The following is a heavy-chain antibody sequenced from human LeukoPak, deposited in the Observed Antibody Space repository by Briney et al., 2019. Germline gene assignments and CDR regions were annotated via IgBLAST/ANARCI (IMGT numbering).Heavy chain of an antibody. CDR1: GGSFSGYH. V-gene: IGHV4-34*01. Sequence: SETLSLTCAVYGGSFSGYHWSWIRQPPGKGLEWIGEINHSGSTNYNPSLKSRVTISVDTSKNQFSLKLSSVTAADTAVYYCARAPYSYVLYYFDYWGQGTLVTVSS. CDR2: INHSGST. CDR3: ARAPYSYVLYYFDY. D-gene: IGHD5-18*01. J-gene: IGHJ4*02.